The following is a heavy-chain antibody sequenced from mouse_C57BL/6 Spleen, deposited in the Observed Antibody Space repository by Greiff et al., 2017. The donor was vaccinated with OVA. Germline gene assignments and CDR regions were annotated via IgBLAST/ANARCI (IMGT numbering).Heavy chain of an antibody. D-gene: IGHD2-3*01. V-gene: IGHV1-26*01. J-gene: IGHJ2*01. CDR3: APFYDGYYFDY. CDR2: INPNNGGT. CDR1: GYTFTDYY. Sequence: EVQLQQSGPELVKPGASVKISCKASGYTFTDYYMNWVKQSHGKSLEWIGDINPNNGGTSYNQKFKGKATLTVDKSSSTAYMELRSLTSEDSAVYYCAPFYDGYYFDYWGQGTTLTVSS.